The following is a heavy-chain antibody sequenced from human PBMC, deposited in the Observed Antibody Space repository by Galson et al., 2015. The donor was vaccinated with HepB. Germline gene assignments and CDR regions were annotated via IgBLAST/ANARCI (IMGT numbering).Heavy chain of an antibody. Sequence: SLRLSCAGSGFNFEDYAMHWVRHGPGRGLEWVSGISWKATSIAYGDSVKGRFTISRDNAKKSLYLQMNNLRPEDTAVYYCARDVTMSGSRRYFYFYSMDVWGQGTTVTVSS. D-gene: IGHD3-3*01. CDR3: ARDVTMSGSRRYFYFYSMDV. CDR1: GFNFEDYA. J-gene: IGHJ6*02. CDR2: ISWKATSI. V-gene: IGHV3-9*01.